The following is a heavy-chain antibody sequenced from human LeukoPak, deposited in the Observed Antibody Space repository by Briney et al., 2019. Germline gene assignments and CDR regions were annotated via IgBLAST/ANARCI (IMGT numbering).Heavy chain of an antibody. CDR1: GGTFSSYA. CDR3: ARVPLTWIQLRSFFDY. Sequence: SVKVSCKASGGTFSSYAISWVRQAPGQGLEWMGRIIPILGIANYAQKFQGRVTITADKSTSTAYMELSSLRSEDTAVYYCARVPLTWIQLRSFFDYRGQGTLVTVSS. V-gene: IGHV1-69*04. J-gene: IGHJ4*02. CDR2: IIPILGIA. D-gene: IGHD5-18*01.